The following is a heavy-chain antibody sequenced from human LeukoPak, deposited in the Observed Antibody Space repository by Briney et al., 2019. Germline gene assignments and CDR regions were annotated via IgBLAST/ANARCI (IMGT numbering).Heavy chain of an antibody. CDR3: ASLYCTRTSCKVDP. D-gene: IGHD2-2*01. J-gene: IGHJ5*02. CDR1: GGSIRSSYYY. CDR2: IYDSGST. Sequence: SETLSLTCTVSGGSIRSSYYYWGWIRQPPGKGLEWIGSIYDSGSTYYNPSLKSRVTISVDTSKNQFSLMLSSVTAADTAVYYCASLYCTRTSCKVDPWGQGTLVTVSS. V-gene: IGHV4-39*07.